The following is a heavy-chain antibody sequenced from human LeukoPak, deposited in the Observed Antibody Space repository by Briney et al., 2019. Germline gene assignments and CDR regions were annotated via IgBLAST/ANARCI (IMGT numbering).Heavy chain of an antibody. V-gene: IGHV3-30*04. D-gene: IGHD1-26*01. CDR1: GFTFSSYA. CDR2: ISYDGSTK. J-gene: IGHJ4*02. CDR3: ARDSYSGSYFDY. Sequence: PGGSLRLSCAASGFTFSSYAMSWVRQAPGKGLEWVAIISYDGSTKWYADSVKGRFTISRDNSKNTLYLQMNSLRAEDTAVYYCARDSYSGSYFDYWGQGTLVTVSS.